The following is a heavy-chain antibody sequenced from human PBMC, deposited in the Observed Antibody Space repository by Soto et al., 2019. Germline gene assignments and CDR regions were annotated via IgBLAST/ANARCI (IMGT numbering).Heavy chain of an antibody. CDR1: GYTFTSYD. CDR3: ARGVWGSGWNWCDP. Sequence: QVQLVQSGAEVKKPGASVKVSCKASGYTFTSYDINWVRQATGQGLEWMGWMNPNSGNTGYAQKFQGRVTMTRTTSISTAYMELSSLISEDTAVYYCARGVWGSGWNWCDPWGQGTLLTVSS. V-gene: IGHV1-8*01. CDR2: MNPNSGNT. J-gene: IGHJ5*02. D-gene: IGHD6-19*01.